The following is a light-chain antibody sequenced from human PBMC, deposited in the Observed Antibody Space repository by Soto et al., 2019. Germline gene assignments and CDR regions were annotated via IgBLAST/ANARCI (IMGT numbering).Light chain of an antibody. Sequence: QSALTQPAFVSGSPGQSITISCTGTASDIGNYNCVSWYQQHPGKAPKLLIYEVTRRPSGVSNRFSGCKSGNAASLTISGLQDEHEAPDYCRASAAYSSLWLFGGGTKLTVL. CDR2: EVT. V-gene: IGLV2-14*01. CDR3: RASAAYSSLWL. CDR1: ASDIGNYNC. J-gene: IGLJ3*02.